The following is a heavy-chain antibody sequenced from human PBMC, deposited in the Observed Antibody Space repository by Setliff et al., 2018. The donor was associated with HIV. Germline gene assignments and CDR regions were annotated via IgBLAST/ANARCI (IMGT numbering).Heavy chain of an antibody. D-gene: IGHD6-19*01. Sequence: GASVKVSCKASGYTFTGYSMHWVRQAPGQGLEWMGWINPNSGATNYAQKFEDKVTMTRDTSLSTGYMNLSRLRSDDTAVYYCARGGEIALAAHRRWLDSWGQGTLVTVS. J-gene: IGHJ5*01. CDR1: GYTFTGYS. V-gene: IGHV1-2*02. CDR3: ARGGEIALAAHRRWLDS. CDR2: INPNSGAT.